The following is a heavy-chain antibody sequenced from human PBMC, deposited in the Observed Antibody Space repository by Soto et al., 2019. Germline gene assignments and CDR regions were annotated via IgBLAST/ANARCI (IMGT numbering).Heavy chain of an antibody. Sequence: EVQLLESGGGLVQPGGSLRLSCAASAFTFSSYAMSWVRQAPGKGLEWVSVISGSGSSTYFSDSVRGRFTISRDNSKSTLSVEMNSLRAEDTAVYYCAKCSGRAAAGYDYYYAMDVWGPGTRVTVSS. CDR1: AFTFSSYA. J-gene: IGHJ6*02. D-gene: IGHD6-13*01. CDR3: AKCSGRAAAGYDYYYAMDV. CDR2: ISGSGSST. V-gene: IGHV3-23*01.